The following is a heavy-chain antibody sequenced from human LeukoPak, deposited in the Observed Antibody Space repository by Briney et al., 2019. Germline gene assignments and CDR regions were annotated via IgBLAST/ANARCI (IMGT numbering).Heavy chain of an antibody. Sequence: PGGSLSFSCAASGFTFSYYKMIWFRQAPGKGLEWVSYITGGSTTKNYADSVKGRFTISRDNAKNSLYLQMNSLRAEDTAIYYCARDGDIAVATAPYYFDYWGQGILVTVSS. CDR1: GFTFSYYK. J-gene: IGHJ4*02. CDR2: ITGGSTTK. CDR3: ARDGDIAVATAPYYFDY. D-gene: IGHD6-19*01. V-gene: IGHV3-48*03.